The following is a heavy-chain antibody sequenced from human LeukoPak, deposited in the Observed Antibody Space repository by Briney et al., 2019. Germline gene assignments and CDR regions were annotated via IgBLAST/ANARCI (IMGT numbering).Heavy chain of an antibody. CDR3: ARGVVEMATIGPGAVVSGYYFDY. CDR2: IYYSGST. V-gene: IGHV4-39*07. CDR1: GGSISSSSYY. D-gene: IGHD5-24*01. J-gene: IGHJ4*02. Sequence: PSETLSLTCTVSGGSISSSSYYWGWIRQPPGKGLEWIGSIYYSGSTYYNPSLKSRVTISVDTSKNQFSLKLSSVTAADTAVYYCARGVVEMATIGPGAVVSGYYFDYWGQGTLVTVSS.